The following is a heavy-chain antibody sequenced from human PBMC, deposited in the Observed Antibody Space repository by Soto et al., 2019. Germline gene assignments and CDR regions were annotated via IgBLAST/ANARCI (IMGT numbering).Heavy chain of an antibody. D-gene: IGHD1-20*01. CDR1: GYTLTELS. Sequence: GASVKVSCKVSGYTLTELSMRWVRQAPGKGLEWMGGFDPEDGETIYAQKFQGRVTMTEDTSTDTAYMELSSLRSEDTAVYYCATGLTGTTHLWDYWGQGTLVTVSS. CDR3: ATGLTGTTHLWDY. CDR2: FDPEDGET. J-gene: IGHJ4*02. V-gene: IGHV1-24*01.